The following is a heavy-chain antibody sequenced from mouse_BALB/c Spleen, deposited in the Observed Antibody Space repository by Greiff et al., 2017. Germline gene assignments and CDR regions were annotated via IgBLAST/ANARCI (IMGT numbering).Heavy chain of an antibody. CDR2: IDPFNGGT. CDR1: GYSFTSYY. J-gene: IGHJ2*01. V-gene: IGHV1S135*01. CDR3: ARPIYYYGSSPFDD. Sequence: VQLKESGPELMKPGASVKISCKASGYSFTSYYMHWVKQSHGKSLEWIGYIDPFNGGTSYNQKFKGKATLTVDKSSSTAYMHLSSLTSEDSAVYYCARPIYYYGSSPFDDWGQGTTLTVSS. D-gene: IGHD1-1*01.